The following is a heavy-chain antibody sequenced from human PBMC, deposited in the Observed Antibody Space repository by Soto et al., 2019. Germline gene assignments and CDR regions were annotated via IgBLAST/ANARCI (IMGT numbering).Heavy chain of an antibody. V-gene: IGHV4-30-4*01. CDR2: IYYSGST. J-gene: IGHJ4*02. CDR1: GGSISSGDYY. CDR3: ARGLRGLRFLEWLFTNYFDY. D-gene: IGHD3-3*01. Sequence: SETLSLTCTVSGGSISSGDYYWSWIRQPPGKGLEWIGYIYYSGSTYYNPSLKSRVTISVDTSKNQFSLKLSSVTAADTAVYYCARGLRGLRFLEWLFTNYFDYWGQGTLVTVSS.